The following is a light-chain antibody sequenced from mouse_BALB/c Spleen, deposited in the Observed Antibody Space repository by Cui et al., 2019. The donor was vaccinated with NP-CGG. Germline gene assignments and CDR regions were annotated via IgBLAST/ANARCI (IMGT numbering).Light chain of an antibody. Sequence: QAVVTQESAFTTSPGETVTLTCSSSTGAVTNSNYANWVQEKPDHLFTGLIGGTNNRAPGVPSRFSGSLIGDKAALTITGAQTEDETIYFCALWYSNHWVFGGGTKLTVL. CDR2: GTN. V-gene: IGLV1*01. CDR3: ALWYSNHWV. J-gene: IGLJ1*01. CDR1: TGAVTNSNY.